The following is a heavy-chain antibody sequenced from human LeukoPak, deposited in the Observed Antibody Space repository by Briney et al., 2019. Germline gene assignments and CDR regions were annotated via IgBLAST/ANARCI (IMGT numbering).Heavy chain of an antibody. V-gene: IGHV4-59*08. Sequence: SETLSLTCTVSGGSISGYYWSWIRQPPGKGLDWIGYIYYTGSTSYNPSLKSRVTISVDTSKNQFSLKLSSVTAADTAVYYCASTICISTSCYPGVVDYWGQGTLVTVSS. J-gene: IGHJ4*02. D-gene: IGHD2-2*01. CDR3: ASTICISTSCYPGVVDY. CDR2: IYYTGST. CDR1: GGSISGYY.